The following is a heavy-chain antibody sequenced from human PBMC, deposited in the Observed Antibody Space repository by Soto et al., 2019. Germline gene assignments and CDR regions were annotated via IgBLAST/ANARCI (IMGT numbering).Heavy chain of an antibody. CDR1: GYTFTSYG. V-gene: IGHV1-18*01. D-gene: IGHD3-3*01. Sequence: GVPVKVSCKASGYTFTSYGISWARQAPGQGLEWMGWISAYNGNTNYAQKLQGRVTMTTDTSTSTAYMELRSLRSDDTAVYYCARDVPPAITIFGYYYYMDVWGKGTTVTVSS. CDR2: ISAYNGNT. CDR3: ARDVPPAITIFGYYYYMDV. J-gene: IGHJ6*03.